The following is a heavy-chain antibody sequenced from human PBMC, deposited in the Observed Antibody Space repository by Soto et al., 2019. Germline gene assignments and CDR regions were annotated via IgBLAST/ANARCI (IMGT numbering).Heavy chain of an antibody. CDR2: IIPIFGTV. J-gene: IGHJ4*02. CDR3: AINEGTDGYKFAY. CDR1: GGTFITYA. V-gene: IGHV1-69*01. Sequence: QVQLVQSGAEVKKPGSSVRASCKVSGGTFITYAINWVRQAPGQGLEWMGVIIPIFGTVNYAQKFQGRATIIADESTRTAYMELRRLRSEDTAVYYCAINEGTDGYKFAYWGQGTLVTVSS. D-gene: IGHD5-12*01.